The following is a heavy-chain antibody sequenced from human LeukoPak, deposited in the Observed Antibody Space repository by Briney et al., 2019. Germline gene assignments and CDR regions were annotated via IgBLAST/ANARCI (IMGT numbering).Heavy chain of an antibody. V-gene: IGHV3-33*01. J-gene: IGHJ3*02. Sequence: GGSLRLSCAASGFTFSSYGMRWVRQAPGKGLEWVAVIWYDGSNKYYADSVKGRFTISRDNSKNTLYLQMNSLRAEDTAVYYCARDLGWLQTKGAFDIWGQGTMVAVSS. D-gene: IGHD5-24*01. CDR1: GFTFSSYG. CDR3: ARDLGWLQTKGAFDI. CDR2: IWYDGSNK.